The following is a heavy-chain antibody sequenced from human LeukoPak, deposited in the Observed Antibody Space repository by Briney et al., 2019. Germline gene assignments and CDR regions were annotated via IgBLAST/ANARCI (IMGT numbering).Heavy chain of an antibody. V-gene: IGHV4-59*01. Sequence: SETLSLTCTVSGGSISSYYWSWIRQPPGKGLEWIGYIYYSGSTNYNPSLKSRVTISVDTSKNQFSLKLSSVTAADTAVYYCARGGIAARPKAFDIWGQGTVVTVSS. J-gene: IGHJ3*02. CDR2: IYYSGST. CDR1: GGSISSYY. D-gene: IGHD6-6*01. CDR3: ARGGIAARPKAFDI.